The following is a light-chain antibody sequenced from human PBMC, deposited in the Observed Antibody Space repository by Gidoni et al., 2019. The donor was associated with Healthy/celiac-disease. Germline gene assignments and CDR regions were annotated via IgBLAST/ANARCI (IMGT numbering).Light chain of an antibody. CDR1: QDISNY. V-gene: IGKV1-33*01. CDR2: DAS. J-gene: IGKJ5*01. CDR3: RQYDNLPIT. Sequence: DIQMTPSPSSLSASVGDSVTIPCQASQDISNYLNGYQQKPGKAPTRLIYDASNLETGVPSRFSGSGSGTDFTFTISSLQPEDIATDYCRQYDNLPITFGQGARLEIK.